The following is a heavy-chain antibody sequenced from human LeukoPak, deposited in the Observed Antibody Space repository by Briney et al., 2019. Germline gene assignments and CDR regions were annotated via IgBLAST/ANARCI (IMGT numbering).Heavy chain of an antibody. CDR3: ARLYCSSTRCYLLLDY. Sequence: ASVKVSCKASGYTFTSYGISWVRQAPGQGLEWMGWISAYNGNTHYAQKLQGRFTMTTDTSTSTAYMELRSLRSDDTAVYYCARLYCSSTRCYLLLDYWGQGTLVTVSS. J-gene: IGHJ4*02. V-gene: IGHV1-18*01. CDR2: ISAYNGNT. D-gene: IGHD2-2*01. CDR1: GYTFTSYG.